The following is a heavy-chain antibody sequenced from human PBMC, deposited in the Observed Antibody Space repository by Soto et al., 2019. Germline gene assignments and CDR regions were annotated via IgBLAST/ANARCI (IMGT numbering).Heavy chain of an antibody. CDR2: IYYSGST. CDR3: ARHLFSSGWYLI. V-gene: IGHV4-39*01. D-gene: IGHD6-19*01. J-gene: IGHJ3*02. CDR1: VAPISSSGNY. Sequence: QLQLRESGPELVKPSETLSLTCPVSVAPISSSGNYWGGFRQPPGKGLEWIGSIYYSGSTYYNPSLKSRVTISVDTSKNQFSLKLSSVTAADTAVYYCARHLFSSGWYLIWGQGTMVTVSS.